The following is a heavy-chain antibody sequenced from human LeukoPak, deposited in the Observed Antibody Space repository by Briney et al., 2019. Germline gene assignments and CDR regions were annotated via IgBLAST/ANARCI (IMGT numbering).Heavy chain of an antibody. D-gene: IGHD6-19*01. CDR2: INHSGST. CDR3: ARGHEYSSGWYFADWFDP. J-gene: IGHJ5*02. V-gene: IGHV4-34*01. Sequence: SETLSLTCTVSGGSISNAYWSWIRQPPGKGLEWIGEINHSGSTNYNPSLKSRVTISVDTSKNQFSLKLSSVTAADTAVYYCARGHEYSSGWYFADWFDPWGQGTLVTVSS. CDR1: GGSISNAY.